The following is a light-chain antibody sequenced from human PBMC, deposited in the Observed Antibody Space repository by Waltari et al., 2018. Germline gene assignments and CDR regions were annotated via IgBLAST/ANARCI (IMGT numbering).Light chain of an antibody. J-gene: IGLJ3*02. CDR3: QNGGHGTWV. Sequence: QHPEKGPRFLMRVDSDGSHSRVDGIPDRFSGSSSGAARYLIISSLQSEDEADYYCQNGGHGTWVFGGGTKLTVL. V-gene: IGLV4-69*01. CDR2: VDSDGSH.